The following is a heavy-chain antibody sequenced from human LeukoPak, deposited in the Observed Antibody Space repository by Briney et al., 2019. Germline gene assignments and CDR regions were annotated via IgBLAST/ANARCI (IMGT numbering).Heavy chain of an antibody. CDR1: GFTFSSYE. V-gene: IGHV3-48*03. Sequence: PGGSLRLXCAASGFTFSSYEMNWVRQAPGKGLEWVSYISSSGSTIYYADSVKGRFTISRDNAKNSLYLQMNSLRAEDTAVYYCARQRELLFSVRYFDYWGQGTLVTVSS. J-gene: IGHJ4*02. CDR2: ISSSGSTI. D-gene: IGHD1-26*01. CDR3: ARQRELLFSVRYFDY.